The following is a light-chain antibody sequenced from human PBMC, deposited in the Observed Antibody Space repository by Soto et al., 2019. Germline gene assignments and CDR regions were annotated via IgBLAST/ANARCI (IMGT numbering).Light chain of an antibody. CDR2: DAS. Sequence: EIVLTQPPGTLSLSPGERATLSCRASQSVSSYLAWYQQKPGQAPRLLIYDASNRATGIPARFSGSGSGTDFTLTISSLEPEDFAVYYCQQRSNWPPTFGGGTEVDI. CDR1: QSVSSY. CDR3: QQRSNWPPT. J-gene: IGKJ4*01. V-gene: IGKV3-11*01.